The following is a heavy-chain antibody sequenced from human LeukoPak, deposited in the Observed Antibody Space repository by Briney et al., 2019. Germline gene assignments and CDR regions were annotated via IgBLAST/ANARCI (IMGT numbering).Heavy chain of an antibody. Sequence: GGSLRLSCAASGFTFSDYYMSWIRQAPGKGLEWVSAISGSGGSTYYADSVKGRFTISRDNSKNTLYLQKNSLRAEDTAVYYCAKTRRRLYGSGSYAYWGQGTLVTVSS. J-gene: IGHJ4*02. V-gene: IGHV3-23*01. CDR3: AKTRRRLYGSGSYAY. D-gene: IGHD3-10*01. CDR1: GFTFSDYY. CDR2: ISGSGGST.